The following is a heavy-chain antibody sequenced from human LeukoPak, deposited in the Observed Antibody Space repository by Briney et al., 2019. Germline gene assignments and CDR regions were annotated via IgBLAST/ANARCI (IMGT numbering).Heavy chain of an antibody. D-gene: IGHD2-2*01. J-gene: IGHJ4*02. Sequence: GGSLRLSCAASGFTFGSYWMSWVRQAPGKGLEWVANIKQDGCEKYYVDSVKGRFTISRDNAKNSLYLQMNSLRAEDTAVYYCARAQVPAAMDYWGQGTLVTVSS. CDR1: GFTFGSYW. CDR3: ARAQVPAAMDY. V-gene: IGHV3-7*03. CDR2: IKQDGCEK.